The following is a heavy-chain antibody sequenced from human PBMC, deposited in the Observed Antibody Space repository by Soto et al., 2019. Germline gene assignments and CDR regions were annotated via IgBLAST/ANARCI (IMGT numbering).Heavy chain of an antibody. CDR1: GGSFSGYY. CDR3: ASETQLERTYDY. V-gene: IGHV4-34*01. CDR2: INHSGST. D-gene: IGHD1-1*01. Sequence: PSETLSLTCAVYGGSFSGYYWSWIRQPPGKGLEWIGEINHSGSTNYNPSLKSRVTISVDTSKNQFSLKLSSVTAADTAVYYCASETQLERTYDYWGQGTLVTVSS. J-gene: IGHJ4*02.